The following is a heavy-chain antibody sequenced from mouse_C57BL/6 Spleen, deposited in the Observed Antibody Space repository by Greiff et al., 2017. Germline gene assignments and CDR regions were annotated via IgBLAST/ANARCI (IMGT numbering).Heavy chain of an antibody. CDR1: GFTFSSYA. Sequence: EVQLQESGGGLVKPGGSLKLSCAASGFTFSSYAMSWVRQTPEKRLEWVATISDGGSYTYYPDNVKGRFTISRDNAKNNLYLQMSHLKSEDTAMYYCARENWDRGFAYWGQGTLVTVSA. D-gene: IGHD4-1*01. CDR2: ISDGGSYT. V-gene: IGHV5-4*01. J-gene: IGHJ3*01. CDR3: ARENWDRGFAY.